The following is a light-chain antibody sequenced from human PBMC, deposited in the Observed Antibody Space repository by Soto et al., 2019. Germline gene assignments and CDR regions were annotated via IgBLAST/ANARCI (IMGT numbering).Light chain of an antibody. V-gene: IGKV3-20*01. Sequence: EIVLTQSPGTLSLSPGETATLSCRASQSINNYFLAWHQQRPGQAPRLLIFRASQRASGIPDRFRGSGSGTDFTLTITRLEPEDFAVYYCQQYPNAPRTFGQGTKVDIK. CDR3: QQYPNAPRT. CDR2: RAS. CDR1: QSINNYF. J-gene: IGKJ1*01.